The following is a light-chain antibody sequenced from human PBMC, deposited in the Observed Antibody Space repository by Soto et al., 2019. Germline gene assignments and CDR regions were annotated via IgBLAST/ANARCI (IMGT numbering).Light chain of an antibody. CDR3: SSYTSSSTWV. CDR2: DVS. Sequence: QSALTQPASVSGSPGQSITISCTGTSSDVGGYKYVSWYQQHPGKAPKPMIYDVSNRPSGVSNRFSGSKSGNTASLIISGLQAEDEADYYCSSYTSSSTWVIGGGTQLTVL. V-gene: IGLV2-14*03. CDR1: SSDVGGYKY. J-gene: IGLJ3*02.